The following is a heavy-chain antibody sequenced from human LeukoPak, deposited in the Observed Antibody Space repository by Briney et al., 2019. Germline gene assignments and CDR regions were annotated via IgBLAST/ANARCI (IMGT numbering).Heavy chain of an antibody. CDR3: SKWGDYDVLTGYYDSDF. J-gene: IGHJ4*02. Sequence: GASLRLSCAASGFTFSNYAMSWVRQAPGKGLEWVSAIVGSGGSTYYADSVKGRFSISRDNSKNTLYLQMNSLRVEDTALYYCSKWGDYDVLTGYYDSDFWGQGTLVTVSS. CDR1: GFTFSNYA. CDR2: IVGSGGST. V-gene: IGHV3-23*01. D-gene: IGHD3-9*01.